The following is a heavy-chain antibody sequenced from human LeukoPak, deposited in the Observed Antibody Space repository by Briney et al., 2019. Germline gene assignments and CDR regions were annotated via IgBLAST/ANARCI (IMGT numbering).Heavy chain of an antibody. Sequence: SETLSLTCTVSGGSISSGGYYWSWIRQHPGKGLEWIGYIYYSGSTYYNPSLKSRVTISVDTSKNQFSLKLSSVTAADTAVYYCARDPATGGYCTNGVCSGRWFDPWSQGTLVTVS. J-gene: IGHJ5*02. V-gene: IGHV4-31*03. CDR2: IYYSGST. D-gene: IGHD2-8*01. CDR1: GGSISSGGYY. CDR3: ARDPATGGYCTNGVCSGRWFDP.